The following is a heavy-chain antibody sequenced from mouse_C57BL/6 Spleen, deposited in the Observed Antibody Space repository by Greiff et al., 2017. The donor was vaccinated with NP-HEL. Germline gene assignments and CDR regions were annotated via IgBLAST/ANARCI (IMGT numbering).Heavy chain of an antibody. CDR1: GFSFNTYA. J-gene: IGHJ1*03. D-gene: IGHD1-1*01. Sequence: EVHLVESGGGLVQPKGSLKLSCAASGFSFNTYAMNWVRQAPGKGLEWVARIRSKSNNYATYYADSVKDRFTISRDDSESMLYLQMNNLKTEDTAMYYCVRQDYGTWYFDVWGTGTTVTVSS. CDR2: IRSKSNNYAT. V-gene: IGHV10-1*01. CDR3: VRQDYGTWYFDV.